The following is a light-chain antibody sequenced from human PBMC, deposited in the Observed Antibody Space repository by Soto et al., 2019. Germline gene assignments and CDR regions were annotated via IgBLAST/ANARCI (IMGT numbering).Light chain of an antibody. J-gene: IGKJ2*01. Sequence: ETLLTQSPGTLSLSPGERATLSCRASQSVSNYLAWFQQKPGQAPRLLILDTTNTAPGTPARFSGSGSVTDFTLTIGSLEPEDFAVYYCQQRGNLPYTFGQGTKLEIK. V-gene: IGKV3-11*01. CDR1: QSVSNY. CDR3: QQRGNLPYT. CDR2: DTT.